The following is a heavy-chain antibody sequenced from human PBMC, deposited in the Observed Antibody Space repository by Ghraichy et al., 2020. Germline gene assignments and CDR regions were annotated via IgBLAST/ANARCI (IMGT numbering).Heavy chain of an antibody. CDR3: ARFRPFDY. V-gene: IGHV3-7*01. J-gene: IGHJ4*02. Sequence: GGSLRLSCAASGFTFSNYWMSWVRQAPGKGLECVANIKEDGSEKYYGDSVKGRFTIFRDNAKNSLYLQMNSLRAEDTAVYYCARFRPFDYWGQGTLVTVSS. CDR1: GFTFSNYW. CDR2: IKEDGSEK.